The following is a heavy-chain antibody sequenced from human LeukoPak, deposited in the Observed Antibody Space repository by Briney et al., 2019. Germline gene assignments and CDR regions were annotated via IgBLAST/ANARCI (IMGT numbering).Heavy chain of an antibody. CDR3: ATWRGGRAGPNYFDY. D-gene: IGHD1-1*01. CDR1: GFTFSSYG. Sequence: GGSLRLSCAASGFTFSSYGMHWVRQAPGKGLEWVAIIWYDGSKKYYADSVKGRFTISRDNSKNRLYLEMSSLRAEDTAVYYCATWRGGRAGPNYFDYWGQGTLVTVSS. V-gene: IGHV3-33*01. J-gene: IGHJ4*02. CDR2: IWYDGSKK.